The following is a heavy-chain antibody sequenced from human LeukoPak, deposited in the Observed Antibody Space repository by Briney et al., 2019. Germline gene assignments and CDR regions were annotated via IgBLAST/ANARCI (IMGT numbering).Heavy chain of an antibody. CDR2: IYYSGST. CDR1: GGSISSYY. V-gene: IGHV4-59*01. J-gene: IGHJ6*03. D-gene: IGHD4-23*01. Sequence: SGTLSLTCTVSGGSISSYYWSWIRQPPGKGLEWIGYIYYSGSTNYNPSLESRVTISVDTSKNQFSLKLSSVTAADTAVYYCARAAATTVVTPGGYYYYYYMDVWGKGTTVTVSS. CDR3: ARAAATTVVTPGGYYYYYYMDV.